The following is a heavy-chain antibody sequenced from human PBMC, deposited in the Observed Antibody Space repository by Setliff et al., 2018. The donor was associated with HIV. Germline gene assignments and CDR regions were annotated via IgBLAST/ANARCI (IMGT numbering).Heavy chain of an antibody. Sequence: NPSETLSLTCAVYGGSFSGYYWSWIRQPPGKGLEWIGEINHDRTTNYNPFLKSRVTISVDTSKNQFSLTLNSVTAPDTAVYYCARGSRQLTIFGVVFKTNYYFMDVWGKGTAVTVLL. CDR1: GGSFSGYY. CDR3: ARGSRQLTIFGVVFKTNYYFMDV. CDR2: INHDRTT. D-gene: IGHD3-3*01. V-gene: IGHV4-34*01. J-gene: IGHJ6*03.